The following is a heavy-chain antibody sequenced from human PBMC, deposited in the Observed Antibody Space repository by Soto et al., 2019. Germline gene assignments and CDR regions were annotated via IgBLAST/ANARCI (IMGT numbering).Heavy chain of an antibody. J-gene: IGHJ6*02. D-gene: IGHD6-13*01. V-gene: IGHV4-4*02. CDR2: IYHSGST. Sequence: SETLSLTCAVSGGSISSSNWWSWVRQPPGKGLEWIGEIYHSGSTNYIPSLKSRVTISVDKSKNQFSLKLSSVTAAETAVYYCVGRSWYGGRMDVWGQGTTATVSS. CDR1: GGSISSSNW. CDR3: VGRSWYGGRMDV.